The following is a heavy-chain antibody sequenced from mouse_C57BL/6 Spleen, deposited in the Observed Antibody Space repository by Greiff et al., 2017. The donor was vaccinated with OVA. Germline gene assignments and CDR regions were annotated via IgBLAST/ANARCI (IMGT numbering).Heavy chain of an antibody. Sequence: DVQLQESGPGLVKPSQSLSLTCSVPGYSITSGYYWNWIRQFPGNNLEWMGYISYDGSNNYNPSLKNRISITRDTSKNQFFLKLNSVTTEDTATYYCAREGAYDYDGYFDVWGTGTTVTVSS. CDR3: AREGAYDYDGYFDV. V-gene: IGHV3-6*01. D-gene: IGHD2-4*01. J-gene: IGHJ1*03. CDR1: GYSITSGYY. CDR2: ISYDGSN.